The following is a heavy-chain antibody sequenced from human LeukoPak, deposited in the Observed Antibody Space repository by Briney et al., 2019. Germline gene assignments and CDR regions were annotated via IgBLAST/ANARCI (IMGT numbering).Heavy chain of an antibody. Sequence: GGPLRLSCAAAGFTFSSYSMTWVRQAPGKGLEWVSSISSSSSYIYYADSVKGRFTISRDNAKNSLYLQMNSLRAEDTAVYYCARVSCSSTSCYTPDYWGQGTLVTVSS. CDR3: ARVSCSSTSCYTPDY. CDR1: GFTFSSYS. CDR2: ISSSSSYI. J-gene: IGHJ4*02. V-gene: IGHV3-21*01. D-gene: IGHD2-2*02.